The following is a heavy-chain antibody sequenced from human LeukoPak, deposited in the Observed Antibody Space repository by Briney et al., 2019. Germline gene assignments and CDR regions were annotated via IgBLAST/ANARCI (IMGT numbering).Heavy chain of an antibody. CDR2: ISGSGGST. CDR1: GFTFSSYA. J-gene: IGHJ4*02. V-gene: IGHV3-23*01. D-gene: IGHD6-13*01. CDR3: AKDPLYSSSWYSDY. Sequence: PGGSLRLSCAASGFTFSSYAMHWVRQAPGKGLEYVSAISGSGGSTYYADSVKGRFTISRDNSKNTLYLQMNSLRAEDTAVYYCAKDPLYSSSWYSDYWGQGTLVTVSS.